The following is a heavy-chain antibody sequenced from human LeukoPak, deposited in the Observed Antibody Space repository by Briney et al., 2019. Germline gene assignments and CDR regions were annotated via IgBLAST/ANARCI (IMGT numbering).Heavy chain of an antibody. J-gene: IGHJ4*02. D-gene: IGHD6-13*01. Sequence: SETLSLTCTVSGYSISSGYYWSWIRQPPGKGLEWIGEINHSGSTNYNPSLKSRVTISVDTSKNQFSLKLSSVTAADTAVYYCARRLEQQIDYWGQGTLVTVSS. CDR2: INHSGST. CDR3: ARRLEQQIDY. V-gene: IGHV4-38-2*02. CDR1: GYSISSGYY.